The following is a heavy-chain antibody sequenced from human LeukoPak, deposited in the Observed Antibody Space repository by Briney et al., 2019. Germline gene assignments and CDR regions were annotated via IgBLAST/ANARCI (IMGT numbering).Heavy chain of an antibody. CDR3: ARDRGSSWYPAFDI. CDR1: GGSISSGGYY. D-gene: IGHD6-13*01. J-gene: IGHJ3*02. V-gene: IGHV4-61*08. Sequence: SETLSLTCTVSGGSISSGGYYWSCIRQPPGKGLEWIGYIYYSGSTNYNPSLKSRVTISVDTSKNQFSLKLSSVTAADTAVYYCARDRGSSWYPAFDIWGQGTMVTVSS. CDR2: IYYSGST.